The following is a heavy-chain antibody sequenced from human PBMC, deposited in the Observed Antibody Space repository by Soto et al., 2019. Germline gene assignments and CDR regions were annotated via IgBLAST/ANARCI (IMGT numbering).Heavy chain of an antibody. J-gene: IGHJ4*02. Sequence: GGSLRLSCAASGFTFSSYGMHWVRQAPGKGLEWVAVISYDGSNKYYADSVKGRFTISRDNSKNTLYLQMNSLRAEDTAVYYCAKGGHGDWDPFFDYWGQGTLVTVSS. CDR2: ISYDGSNK. D-gene: IGHD4-17*01. V-gene: IGHV3-30*18. CDR3: AKGGHGDWDPFFDY. CDR1: GFTFSSYG.